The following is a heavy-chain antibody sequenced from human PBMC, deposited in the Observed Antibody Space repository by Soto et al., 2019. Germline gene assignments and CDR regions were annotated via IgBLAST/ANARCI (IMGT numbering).Heavy chain of an antibody. CDR1: GGSVSSGSYY. D-gene: IGHD2-2*01. Sequence: SETLSLTCTVSGGSVSSGSYYWSWIRQPPGKGLEWIGYIYYSGSTNYNPSLKSRVTISVDTSKNQFSLKLSSVTAADTAVYYCARESDYCISTSCYLANWFAPWGQGTLVTVSS. V-gene: IGHV4-61*01. CDR3: ARESDYCISTSCYLANWFAP. J-gene: IGHJ5*02. CDR2: IYYSGST.